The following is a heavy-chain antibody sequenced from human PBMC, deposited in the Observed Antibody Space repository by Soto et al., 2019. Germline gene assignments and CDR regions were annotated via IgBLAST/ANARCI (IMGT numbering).Heavy chain of an antibody. D-gene: IGHD4-17*01. CDR1: GFTFSSYA. V-gene: IGHV3-23*01. J-gene: IGHJ6*02. CDR3: AKSHTTVTYYYYYGMDV. Sequence: PGGSLRLSCAASGFTFSSYAMSWVRQAPGKGLEWVSAISGSGGSTYYADSVKGRFTISRDNSKNTLYLQMNSLRAEDTAVYYCAKSHTTVTYYYYYGMDVWGQGTTVTVSS. CDR2: ISGSGGST.